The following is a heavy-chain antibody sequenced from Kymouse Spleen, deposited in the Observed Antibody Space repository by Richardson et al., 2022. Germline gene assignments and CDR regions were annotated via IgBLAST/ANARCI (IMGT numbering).Heavy chain of an antibody. CDR1: GFTFDDYA. D-gene: IGHD6-19*01. V-gene: IGHV3-9*01. CDR3: AKDNSRIAVAGKNYYYGMDV. J-gene: IGHJ6*02. CDR2: ISWNSGSI. Sequence: EVQLVESGGGLVQPGRSLRLSCAASGFTFDDYAMHWVRQAPGKGLEWVSGISWNSGSIGYADSVKGRFTISRDNAKNSLYLQMNSLRAEDTALYYCAKDNSRIAVAGKNYYYGMDVWGQGTTVTVSS.